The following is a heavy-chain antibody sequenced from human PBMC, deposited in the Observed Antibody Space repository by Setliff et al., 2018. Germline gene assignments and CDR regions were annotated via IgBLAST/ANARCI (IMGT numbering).Heavy chain of an antibody. CDR1: GGSISSSSYY. D-gene: IGHD3-3*01. J-gene: IGHJ4*02. CDR3: ARDRITIFGVVIPFDY. Sequence: SETLSLTCTVSGGSISSSSYYWGWIRQPPGKGLEWIGSIYYSGSTYYNPSLKSRVTISVDTSKNQFSLKLSSVTTADTAVYYCARDRITIFGVVIPFDYWGQGTLVTVSS. V-gene: IGHV4-39*07. CDR2: IYYSGST.